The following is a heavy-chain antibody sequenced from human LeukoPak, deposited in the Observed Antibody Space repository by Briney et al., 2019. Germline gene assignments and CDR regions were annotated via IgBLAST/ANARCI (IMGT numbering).Heavy chain of an antibody. CDR1: GFTFSSYS. V-gene: IGHV3-48*02. CDR3: ARHDYAGNSGDY. D-gene: IGHD4-23*01. Sequence: PGGSLRLSCAASGFTFSSYSMNWVRQTPGKGLEWVSYIGTSSSIIYYADSVKGRFTISRDNAKNSLYLQMNSLRDEDTAVYYCARHDYAGNSGDYWGQGTLATVSS. CDR2: IGTSSSII. J-gene: IGHJ4*02.